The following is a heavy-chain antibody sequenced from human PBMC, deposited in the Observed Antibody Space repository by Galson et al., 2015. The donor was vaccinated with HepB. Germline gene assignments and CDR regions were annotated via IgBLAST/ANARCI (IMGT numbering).Heavy chain of an antibody. D-gene: IGHD2-2*01. CDR2: TYYRSKWYN. J-gene: IGHJ3*02. Sequence: CAISGDSVSSNSAAWNWIRQSPSRGLEWLGRTYYRSKWYNDYAVSVKSRITINPDTSKNQFSLQLNSVTPEDTAVYYCARVSYCSSTSCYGDAFDIWGQGTMVTVAS. CDR3: ARVSYCSSTSCYGDAFDI. V-gene: IGHV6-1*01. CDR1: GDSVSSNSAA.